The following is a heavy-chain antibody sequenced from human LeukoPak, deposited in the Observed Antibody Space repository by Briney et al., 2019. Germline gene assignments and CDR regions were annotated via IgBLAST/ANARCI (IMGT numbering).Heavy chain of an antibody. V-gene: IGHV3-53*01. D-gene: IGHD2-21*01. CDR1: GFTVSSTY. CDR3: ATTASYSYFDY. J-gene: IGHJ4*02. CDR2: IYGAGTT. Sequence: GGSLRLSCAASGFTVSSTYMSWVRQAPGKGLEWVSIIYGAGTTNYADSMKGRFTISRDNSKNTLSLQMNSLRAEDTAVYYCATTASYSYFDYWGQGALVTVSS.